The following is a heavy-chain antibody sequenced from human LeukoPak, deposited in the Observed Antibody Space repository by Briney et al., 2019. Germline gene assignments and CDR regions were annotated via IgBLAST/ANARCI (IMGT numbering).Heavy chain of an antibody. CDR2: INPNSGGT. V-gene: IGHV1-2*02. CDR3: ARGGVSSGWYGSYFDY. CDR1: GYTFINYY. Sequence: GASVKVSCKASGYTFINYYMHWVRQAPGQGLEWMGWINPNSGGTNYAQKFQGRVTMTRDTSISTAYMELRSLRSDDTAVYYCARGGVSSGWYGSYFDYWGQGTLVTVSS. D-gene: IGHD6-19*01. J-gene: IGHJ4*02.